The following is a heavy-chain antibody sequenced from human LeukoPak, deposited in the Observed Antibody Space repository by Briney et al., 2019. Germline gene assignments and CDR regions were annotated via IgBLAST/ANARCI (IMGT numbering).Heavy chain of an antibody. D-gene: IGHD4-23*01. CDR2: IYYSGNI. Sequence: SETLSLTCAVSGYSISSSNWWGWLRQTPGKGLGWIGFIYYSGNIQYTPSLESRVTMSVDTSRNQFSLKLSSVTAVDTAVYYCARQNGDNSHWYFDLWGRGTLVTVSS. CDR3: ARQNGDNSHWYFDL. CDR1: GYSISSSNW. J-gene: IGHJ2*01. V-gene: IGHV4-28*05.